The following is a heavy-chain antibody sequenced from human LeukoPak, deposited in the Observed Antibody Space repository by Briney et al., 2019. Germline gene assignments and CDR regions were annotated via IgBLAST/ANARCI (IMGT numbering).Heavy chain of an antibody. D-gene: IGHD2-15*01. CDR2: ISAYNGNT. CDR3: ARDNLAAIAGWGLDY. Sequence: GASVKVSCKASGYTFTSYGISLVRQAPGQGLEWMGWISAYNGNTYYAPNLQGRVTMTTDTSTSTAYMELRSLRSDDMAVYYCARDNLAAIAGWGLDYWGQGTLVTVSS. V-gene: IGHV1-18*03. CDR1: GYTFTSYG. J-gene: IGHJ4*02.